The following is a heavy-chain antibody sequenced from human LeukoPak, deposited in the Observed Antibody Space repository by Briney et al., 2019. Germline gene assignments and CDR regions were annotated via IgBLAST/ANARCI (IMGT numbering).Heavy chain of an antibody. CDR3: ARDAPPYYDILTGYPPDSGWFDP. CDR2: INPNSGGT. D-gene: IGHD3-9*01. CDR1: GYTFTGYY. Sequence: GASVKVSCKASGYTFTGYYMHWVRQAPGQGLEWMGWINPNSGGTNYAQKFQGRVTMTRDTSISTAYMELSRLRSDDTAVYYCARDAPPYYDILTGYPPDSGWFDPWGQGTLVTVSS. J-gene: IGHJ5*02. V-gene: IGHV1-2*02.